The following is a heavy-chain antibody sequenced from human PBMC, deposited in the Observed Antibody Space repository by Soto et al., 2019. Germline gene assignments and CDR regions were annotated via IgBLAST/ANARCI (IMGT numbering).Heavy chain of an antibody. CDR1: GITFNDFE. J-gene: IGHJ4*02. V-gene: IGHV3-30-3*01. CDR2: ISYDGSNQ. D-gene: IGHD1-7*01. CDR3: ARRTGTAPRFDY. Sequence: QVQLVESGGGVVQPGRCLRLSCSASGITFNDFEMYWVRQAPGKGLDWVSFISYDGSNQYYAGSVKGRFTVSRDNSKNTLFLLMNSLRPEDTAVYFCARRTGTAPRFDYWGQGTLVTVSS.